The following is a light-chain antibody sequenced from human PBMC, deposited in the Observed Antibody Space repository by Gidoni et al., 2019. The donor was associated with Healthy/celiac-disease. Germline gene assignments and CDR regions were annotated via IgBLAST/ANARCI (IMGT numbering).Light chain of an antibody. Sequence: EIVLTQSPATLSLSPGERATLSCRASQSVSSYLAWYQQKPGQAPRLLSYAASNRATGIPARFSGSGSGTDFTLTISSLEPEDFAVYYCQQRSNWPPITFGQGTRLEIK. J-gene: IGKJ5*01. V-gene: IGKV3-11*01. CDR2: AAS. CDR1: QSVSSY. CDR3: QQRSNWPPIT.